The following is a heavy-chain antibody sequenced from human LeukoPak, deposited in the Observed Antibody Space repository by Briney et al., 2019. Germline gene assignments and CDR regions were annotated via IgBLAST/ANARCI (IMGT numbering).Heavy chain of an antibody. CDR3: ASQIRDYGDYIGY. CDR1: GGTFSSYA. J-gene: IGHJ4*02. V-gene: IGHV1-69*05. D-gene: IGHD4-17*01. CDR2: IIPIFGTA. Sequence: SVKVSCKASGGTFSSYAISWVRQAPGQGLEWMGRIIPIFGTANYAQKFQGRVTITTDESTSTAYMELSSLRSEDTAVYYCASQIRDYGDYIGYWGQGTLVTASS.